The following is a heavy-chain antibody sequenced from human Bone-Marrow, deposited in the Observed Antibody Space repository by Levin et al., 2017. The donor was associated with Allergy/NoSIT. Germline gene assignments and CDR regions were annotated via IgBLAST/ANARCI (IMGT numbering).Heavy chain of an antibody. Sequence: PGVSLRLSCAASGFTFSSFWMSWVRQAPGKGLEWVANINQDGSEKYYVDSLKGRFTISRDNAKNSLYLQMNSLRAEDTAVYYCARKVGRVFDYWGQGTLVTVSS. D-gene: IGHD1-26*01. J-gene: IGHJ4*02. CDR1: GFTFSSFW. V-gene: IGHV3-7*01. CDR2: INQDGSEK. CDR3: ARKVGRVFDY.